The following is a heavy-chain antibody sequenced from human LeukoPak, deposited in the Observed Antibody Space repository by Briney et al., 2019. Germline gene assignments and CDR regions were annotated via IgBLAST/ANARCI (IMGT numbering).Heavy chain of an antibody. CDR3: ARERSGFIDI. CDR1: GGSISSYY. V-gene: IGHV4-59*12. CDR2: IYYSGST. D-gene: IGHD3-22*01. J-gene: IGHJ3*02. Sequence: KASETLSLTCTVSGGSISSYYWSWIRQPPGKGLEWIGYIYYSGSTNYNPSLKSRVTISVDTSKNQFSLKLSSVTAADTAVYHCARERSGFIDIWGQGTMVTVSS.